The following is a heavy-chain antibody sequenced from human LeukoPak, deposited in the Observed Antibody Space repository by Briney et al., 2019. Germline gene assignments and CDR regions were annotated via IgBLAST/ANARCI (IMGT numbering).Heavy chain of an antibody. CDR2: MNPNSGNT. CDR3: ARAVPYYYGSGSYYPGSDYYYMDV. CDR1: GYTFTSYD. D-gene: IGHD3-10*01. V-gene: IGHV1-8*01. Sequence: ASVKVSCKASGYTFTSYDINWVRQATGQGLEWMGWMNPNSGNTGYAQKFQGRVTMTRNTSISTAYMELSSLRSEDTAVYYCARAVPYYYGSGSYYPGSDYYYMDVWGKGTTVTVSS. J-gene: IGHJ6*03.